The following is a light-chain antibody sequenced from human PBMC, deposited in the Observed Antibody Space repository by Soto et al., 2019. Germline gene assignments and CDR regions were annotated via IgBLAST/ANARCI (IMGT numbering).Light chain of an antibody. CDR3: QQSYSTPT. CDR1: QSISGY. J-gene: IGKJ5*01. Sequence: DVQMTQSPSSLSASVGDRVTLTCRARQSISGYLSWYQQKPGKAPTLLMYESSTLPSGVPSSFSGSGSGTDFTLTISSLQPEDFATYYCQQSYSTPTFGQGTRLEIK. V-gene: IGKV1-39*01. CDR2: ESS.